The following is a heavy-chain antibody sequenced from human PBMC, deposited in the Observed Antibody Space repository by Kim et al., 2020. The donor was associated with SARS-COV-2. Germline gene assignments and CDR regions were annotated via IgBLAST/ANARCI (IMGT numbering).Heavy chain of an antibody. D-gene: IGHD2-2*01. V-gene: IGHV3-73*01. CDR2: IRSKANSYAT. Sequence: GGSLRLSCAASGFTFSGSAMHWVRQASGKGLEWVGRIRSKANSYATAYAASVKGRFTISRDDSRNTAYLHMNSLETEDTAEYYCTSNKFPLDCSSISCTRGYDYYGMDVWGQGNTLPLSS. J-gene: IGHJ6*02. CDR1: GFTFSGSA. CDR3: TSNKFPLDCSSISCTRGYDYYGMDV.